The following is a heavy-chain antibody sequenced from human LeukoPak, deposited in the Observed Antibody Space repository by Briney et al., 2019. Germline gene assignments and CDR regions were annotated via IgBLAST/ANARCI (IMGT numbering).Heavy chain of an antibody. CDR1: GFTFSDYY. V-gene: IGHV3-11*03. Sequence: GGSLRLSCVASGFTFSDYYMSWIRQAPGKGLEWISYINVSGSYTNYGDSVKGRFTISRDNAKNSLYLQTISLRAEDTAVYYCARCGTPNNYYGYGVDVWGQGTTVIVSS. CDR3: ARCGTPNNYYGYGVDV. J-gene: IGHJ6*02. D-gene: IGHD1-26*01. CDR2: INVSGSYT.